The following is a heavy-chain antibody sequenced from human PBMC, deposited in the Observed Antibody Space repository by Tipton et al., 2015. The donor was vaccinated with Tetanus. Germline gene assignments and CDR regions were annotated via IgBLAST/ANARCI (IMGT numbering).Heavy chain of an antibody. CDR2: IYYSGST. D-gene: IGHD3-16*01. CDR1: GDSLSNGDYY. J-gene: IGHJ6*02. CDR3: ARDHGITWGGMGYYYGMDV. V-gene: IGHV4-30-4*01. Sequence: TLSLTCTVSGDSLSNGDYYWSWICQPPGKGLESIGYIYYSGSTYYNPSLKSRVTISVDTSKNQFSLRLSSVTAADTAVYYCARDHGITWGGMGYYYGMDVWGQGTTVTVSS.